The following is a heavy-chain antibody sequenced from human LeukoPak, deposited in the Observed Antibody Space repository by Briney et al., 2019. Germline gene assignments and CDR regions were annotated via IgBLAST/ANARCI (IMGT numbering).Heavy chain of an antibody. CDR2: IIPIFGTA. J-gene: IGHJ4*02. V-gene: IGHV1-69*05. Sequence: SVRVSCKASGGTFSSYAISWVRQAPGQGLEWMGGIIPIFGTANYAQKFQGRVTITTDESTSTAYMELSSLRSEDTAVYYCAREVAANSGSYYDYWGQGTLVTVSS. CDR3: AREVAANSGSYYDY. CDR1: GGTFSSYA. D-gene: IGHD3-10*01.